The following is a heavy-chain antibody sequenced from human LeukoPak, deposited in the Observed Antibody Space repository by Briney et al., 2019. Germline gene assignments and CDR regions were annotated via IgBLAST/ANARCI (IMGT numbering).Heavy chain of an antibody. Sequence: SETLSLTCAVSGGSITGFFWTWIRQPAGEGLQYIGRIFSSGGANYNPSLQSRVAMSVDTSQNLFSLKLTSVTAADTAVYFCARVATPDVSSPLDFWGQGTVVTVSS. CDR2: IFSSGGA. J-gene: IGHJ3*01. D-gene: IGHD6-19*01. CDR1: GGSITGFF. CDR3: ARVATPDVSSPLDF. V-gene: IGHV4-4*07.